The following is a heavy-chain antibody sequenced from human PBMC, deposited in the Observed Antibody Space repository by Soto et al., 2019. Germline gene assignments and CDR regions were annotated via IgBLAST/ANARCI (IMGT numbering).Heavy chain of an antibody. CDR2: ISGSGGST. V-gene: IGHV3-23*01. D-gene: IGHD3-10*01. Sequence: EVQLLESGGGLVQPGGSLRLSCAASGFTFSSYAMSWVRQAPGKGLEWVSAISGSGGSTYYAVSVKGRFTISRDNSKNTLYLQMNSLRAEDTAVYYCAKVPPSYGSGSQRLVDYWGQGTLVTVSS. CDR3: AKVPPSYGSGSQRLVDY. CDR1: GFTFSSYA. J-gene: IGHJ4*02.